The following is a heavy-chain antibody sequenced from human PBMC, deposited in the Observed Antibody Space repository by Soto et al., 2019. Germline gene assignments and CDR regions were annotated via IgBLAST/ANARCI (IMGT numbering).Heavy chain of an antibody. V-gene: IGHV3-15*07. CDR1: GVTISNSW. CDR2: IKRKIEAEAT. Sequence: EEQMVESGGGLAKPGESLRLSCAASGVTISNSWMNWVRQAPGKGLEWVARIKRKIEAEATDYAAPVQGRFTISRDDSENMLYLQMNSLETEDTAVYYCCTDPPETTDYGMVVWGQGTTVIVSS. D-gene: IGHD4-17*01. J-gene: IGHJ6*02. CDR3: CTDPPETTDYGMVV.